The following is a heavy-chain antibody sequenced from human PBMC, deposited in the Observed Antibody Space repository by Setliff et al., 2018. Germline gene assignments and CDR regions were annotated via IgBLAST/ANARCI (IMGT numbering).Heavy chain of an antibody. CDR1: GGTISSSNYY. V-gene: IGHV4-39*01. J-gene: IGHJ4*02. D-gene: IGHD2-21*01. Sequence: NPSGTLSLTCNVSGGTISSSNYYWGGIRQPPGRGLEWIGNIYHSGSTYYNPSLKTRVTISVDTSKNQFSLRLSSVTAADTAVYYCVGGVVVIDFPGHWGQGTLVTVSS. CDR2: IYHSGST. CDR3: VGGVVVIDFPGH.